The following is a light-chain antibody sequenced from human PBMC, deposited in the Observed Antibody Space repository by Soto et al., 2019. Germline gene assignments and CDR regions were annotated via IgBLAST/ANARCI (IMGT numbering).Light chain of an antibody. J-gene: IGLJ1*01. Sequence: QSALTQPASVSGSPGQSITISCTGTSSDVGGYNYVSWYQQHPGKAPKLLIYDVSNRPSGASNPFSGSKSGNTASLTISGLQAEDEADYYCSSYTGSTTLHYVFGTGTKSPS. CDR2: DVS. CDR1: SSDVGGYNY. V-gene: IGLV2-14*01. CDR3: SSYTGSTTLHYV.